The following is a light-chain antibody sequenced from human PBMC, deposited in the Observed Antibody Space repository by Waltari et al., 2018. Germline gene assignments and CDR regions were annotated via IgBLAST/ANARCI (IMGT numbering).Light chain of an antibody. CDR2: GAS. CDR1: QSVSSSY. V-gene: IGKV3-20*01. CDR3: QQYGSSPWT. Sequence: EIVLTQSPGTLSLSPGERAHLSCRARQSVSSSYLAWYQQKPGQAPRLLIYGASSRATGIPDRFSGSGSGTDFTLTISRLEPEDFAVYYCQQYGSSPWTFGQGTKVEIK. J-gene: IGKJ1*01.